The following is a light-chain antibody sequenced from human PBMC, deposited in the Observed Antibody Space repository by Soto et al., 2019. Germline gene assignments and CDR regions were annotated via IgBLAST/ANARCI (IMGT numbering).Light chain of an antibody. Sequence: QSVLTQPPSVSAAPGQKVTISCSGSSSNIGNNYVSWYRQLPGTAPKLLIYDNNKRPSGIPDRFPGSKSGTSATLGITGLQTGDEADYYCGTLDSSLSAVVFGGGTKLTVL. J-gene: IGLJ2*01. CDR2: DNN. CDR3: GTLDSSLSAVV. V-gene: IGLV1-51*01. CDR1: SSNIGNNY.